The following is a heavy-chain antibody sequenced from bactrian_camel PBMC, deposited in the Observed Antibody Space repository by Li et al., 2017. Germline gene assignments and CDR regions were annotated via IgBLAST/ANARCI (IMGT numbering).Heavy chain of an antibody. D-gene: IGHD1*01. V-gene: IGHV3S54*01. CDR2: SYTSGGVT. CDR3: AADVREGSEYFDHVDFFDFETCSGPGSPRFAN. CDR1: GHTNSTNC. Sequence: VQLVESGGGSVQAGGSLRLSCTASGHTNSTNCMGWFRQAPEKEREGVAASYTSGGVTYYADSVKGRFSISQDNIENIQYLQMSRLTPDDSAMYYCAADVREGSEYFDHVDFFDFETCSGPGSPRFANWGQGTQVTVS. J-gene: IGHJ4*01.